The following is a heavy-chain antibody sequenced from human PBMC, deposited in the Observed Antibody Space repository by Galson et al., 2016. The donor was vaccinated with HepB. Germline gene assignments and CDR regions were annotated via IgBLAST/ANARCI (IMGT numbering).Heavy chain of an antibody. Sequence: SETLSLTCAVSGGSITSSNWWSWVRQPPGKGLEWTGEISHSETTNYNPSLKSRVTISLDKSKNQLSLKLNSVTAADAAVYYCARSMTMMGDYWGQGTLVTVSS. V-gene: IGHV4-4*02. CDR3: ARSMTMMGDY. D-gene: IGHD3-22*01. CDR2: ISHSETT. CDR1: GGSITSSNW. J-gene: IGHJ4*02.